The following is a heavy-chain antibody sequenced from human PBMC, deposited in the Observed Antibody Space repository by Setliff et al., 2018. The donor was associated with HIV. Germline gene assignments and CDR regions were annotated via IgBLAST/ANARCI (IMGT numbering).Heavy chain of an antibody. CDR1: GFTLSTYG. CDR3: ARDRHTSWSLEY. D-gene: IGHD3-3*01. V-gene: IGHV3-30*02. CDR2: IDSTGNNK. Sequence: PGGSLRFSCTAAGFTLSTYGMHWVRQAPGRGLEWVAFIDSTGNNKYYGDAVKGRFSISREDSKNRLFLQMNSLRPEDTAVYYCARDRHTSWSLEYWGRGTLVTVSS. J-gene: IGHJ4*02.